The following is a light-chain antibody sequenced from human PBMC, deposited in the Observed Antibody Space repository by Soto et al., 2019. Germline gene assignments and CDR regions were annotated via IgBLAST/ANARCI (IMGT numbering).Light chain of an antibody. J-gene: IGKJ2*01. V-gene: IGKV3-15*01. Sequence: EIVMTQSPTNLSVSPRGSPTLPCQASPQVSSNFAWYRQKPGQAPTLLIYRASTRATGIPARFSGSGSGTEFTLTISSLQSEDFAVYYCQQYNNWPYTFGQGTKLEIK. CDR1: PQVSSN. CDR2: RAS. CDR3: QQYNNWPYT.